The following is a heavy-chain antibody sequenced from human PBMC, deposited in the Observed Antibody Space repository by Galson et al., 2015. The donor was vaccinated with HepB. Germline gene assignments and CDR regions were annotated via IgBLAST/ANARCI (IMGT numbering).Heavy chain of an antibody. CDR2: FDPEDGET. V-gene: IGHV1-24*01. CDR3: AKGGGSYGSFDY. CDR1: GYTLTELS. Sequence: SCKVSGYTLTELSMHWLRQAPGKGLEWMGGFDPEDGETIYAQKFQGRVTMTEDTSTDTAYMELSSLRSEDTAVYYCAKGGGSYGSFDYWGQGTLVTVSS. J-gene: IGHJ4*02. D-gene: IGHD1-26*01.